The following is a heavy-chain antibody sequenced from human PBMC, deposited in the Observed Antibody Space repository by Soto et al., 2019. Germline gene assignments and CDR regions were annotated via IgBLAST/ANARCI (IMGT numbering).Heavy chain of an antibody. Sequence: QVQLVESGGGVVQPGGSLRHTCAASGFTFSEYGIHWVRQAPGKGLEWVAITSYDGRHTSYVDSVKGRFTISRDNSGNTAFLEMHRLRVEDTAVYYCAKTRNSVINYNYYDNMDVWGQGTTVTVSS. CDR1: GFTFSEYG. J-gene: IGHJ6*02. CDR2: TSYDGRHT. CDR3: AKTRNSVINYNYYDNMDV. V-gene: IGHV3-30*18. D-gene: IGHD3-10*01.